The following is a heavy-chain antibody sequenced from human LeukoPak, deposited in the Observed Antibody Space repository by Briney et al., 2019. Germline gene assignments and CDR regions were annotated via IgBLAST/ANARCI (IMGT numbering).Heavy chain of an antibody. V-gene: IGHV1-2*02. D-gene: IGHD5-18*01. CDR1: GYTFTGYY. CDR3: ARVLWVGYSYGTRGIDY. J-gene: IGHJ4*02. CDR2: INPNSGGT. Sequence: ASVKVSCKASGYTFTGYYMHWVRQAPGQGLEWMGWINPNSGGTNYAQKFQGRVTMTRDTSISTAYMELSRLRSDDTAVYYCARVLWVGYSYGTRGIDYWGQGTLVTVSS.